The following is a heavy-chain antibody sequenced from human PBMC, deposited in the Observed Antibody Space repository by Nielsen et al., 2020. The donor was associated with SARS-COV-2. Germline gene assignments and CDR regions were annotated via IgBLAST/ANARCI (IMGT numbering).Heavy chain of an antibody. V-gene: IGHV3-49*04. CDR2: IRSKAYGGTT. Sequence: GESLKISCTASGFTFGDYAMSWVRQAPGKGLEWVGFIRSKAYGGTTEYAASVKGRFTISRDDSKSIAYLQMNSLKTEDTAVYYCTRGVGWELLLRDLDYWGQGTLVTVSS. J-gene: IGHJ4*02. D-gene: IGHD1-26*01. CDR1: GFTFGDYA. CDR3: TRGVGWELLLRDLDY.